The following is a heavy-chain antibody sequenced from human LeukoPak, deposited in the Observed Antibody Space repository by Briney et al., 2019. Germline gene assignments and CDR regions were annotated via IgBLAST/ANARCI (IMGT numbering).Heavy chain of an antibody. CDR2: ISGSGGSK. J-gene: IGHJ4*02. CDR1: GFTFSSYA. D-gene: IGHD2-15*01. V-gene: IGHV3-23*01. CDR3: AKGRSKDIVVVVAAIGLPFDY. Sequence: PGGSLRLSCAASGFTFSSYAMSWVRQAPGKGLEWVSAISGSGGSKYYADPVRGRFTISRDNSKNTLYLQMTSLRAEDTAVYYCAKGRSKDIVVVVAAIGLPFDYWGQGTLVTVSS.